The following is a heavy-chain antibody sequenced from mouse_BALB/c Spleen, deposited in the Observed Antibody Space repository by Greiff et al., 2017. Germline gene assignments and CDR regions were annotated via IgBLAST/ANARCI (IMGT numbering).Heavy chain of an antibody. D-gene: IGHD2-4*01. Sequence: DVHLVESGGGLVKPGGSLKLSCAASGFTFSSYAMSWVRQTPEKRLEWVASISSGGSTYYPDSVKGRFTISRDNARNILYLQMSSLRSEDTAMYYCARGGNDYAYAMDYWGEGTSVTVSS. V-gene: IGHV5-6-5*01. CDR3: ARGGNDYAYAMDY. CDR2: ISSGGST. CDR1: GFTFSSYA. J-gene: IGHJ4*01.